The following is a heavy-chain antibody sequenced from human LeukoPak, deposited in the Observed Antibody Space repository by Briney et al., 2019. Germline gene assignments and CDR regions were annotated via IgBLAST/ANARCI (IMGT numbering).Heavy chain of an antibody. V-gene: IGHV3-74*01. J-gene: IGHJ4*02. CDR1: GFTFSSYW. CDR2: INTDGSST. Sequence: GGSLRLSCAASGFTFSSYWMHWVRQAPGKGLVWVSRINTDGSSTIYADSVKGRFTISRDNAKNTLSLQMNSLRAEDTAVYYCARGYAGIDYWGQGTLVTVSS. CDR3: ARGYAGIDY. D-gene: IGHD5-12*01.